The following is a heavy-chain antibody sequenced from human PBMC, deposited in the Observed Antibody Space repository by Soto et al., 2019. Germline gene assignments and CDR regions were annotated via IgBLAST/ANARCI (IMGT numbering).Heavy chain of an antibody. CDR1: GYSFTDYY. V-gene: IGHV1-2*02. CDR2: INPNSGGT. D-gene: IGHD3-16*01. Sequence: GASVKVDCKASGYSFTDYYLHWVRQAPGQGLEWMGWINPNSGGTHFSQNFQGRVTMTRDTSISTAYLELSSLRSDDTAVYYCATRPFGGVDAYYYAMDVWGQGTTVTVSS. CDR3: ATRPFGGVDAYYYAMDV. J-gene: IGHJ6*02.